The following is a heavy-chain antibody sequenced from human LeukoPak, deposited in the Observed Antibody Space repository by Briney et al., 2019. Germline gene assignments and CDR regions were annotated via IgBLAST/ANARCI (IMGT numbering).Heavy chain of an antibody. V-gene: IGHV4-39*07. Sequence: PSETLSLTCTVSGGSISSSSYYWRWIRQPPGKGLEWIGSIYYSGSTYYNPSLKSRVTISVDTSKNQFSLKLSSVTAADTAVYYCARNTHFDYWGQGTLVTVSS. CDR1: GGSISSSSYY. D-gene: IGHD2-2*02. J-gene: IGHJ4*02. CDR2: IYYSGST. CDR3: ARNTHFDY.